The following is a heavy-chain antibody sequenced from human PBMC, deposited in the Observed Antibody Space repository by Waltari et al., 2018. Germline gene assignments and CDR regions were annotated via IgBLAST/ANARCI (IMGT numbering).Heavy chain of an antibody. CDR3: ARGFTFHYDSFSGYGLDV. D-gene: IGHD3-16*01. CDR2: ITTNTGHP. CDR1: GYNFLHYV. Sequence: QAQLVQSGSDLRKPGASVKISCQASGYNFLHYVVNWVRQAPGQGPEWMGWITTNTGHPTYAQGFTGRFVFSLDTSVNTAYLQISTLQAEDSAVYYCARGFTFHYDSFSGYGLDVWGQGTTVTVSS. V-gene: IGHV7-4-1*02. J-gene: IGHJ6*02.